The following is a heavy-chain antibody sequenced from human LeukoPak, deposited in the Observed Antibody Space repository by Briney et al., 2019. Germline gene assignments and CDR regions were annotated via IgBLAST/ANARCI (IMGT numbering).Heavy chain of an antibody. Sequence: PGGSLRLSCAASGFTFNNYAMSWVRQAPGKGLEWVSAISGSGGSTYYADSVKGWFTISRDNSKNTLYLQMNSLRAEDTAVYYCAKERGDYDFWSGYSLDAFDIWGQGTMVTVSS. J-gene: IGHJ3*02. CDR3: AKERGDYDFWSGYSLDAFDI. D-gene: IGHD3-3*01. CDR1: GFTFNNYA. V-gene: IGHV3-23*01. CDR2: ISGSGGST.